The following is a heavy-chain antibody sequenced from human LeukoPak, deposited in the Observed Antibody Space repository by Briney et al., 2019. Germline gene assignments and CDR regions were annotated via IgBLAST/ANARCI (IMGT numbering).Heavy chain of an antibody. J-gene: IGHJ4*02. CDR1: RYTFTGYY. V-gene: IGHV1-2*02. CDR2: INPNSGVT. CDR3: ARDLAAAGTKRIRSWYFDY. Sequence: ASVKVSCKASRYTFTGYYMHWVRQAPGQGLEWMGWINPNSGVTDYAQNFQGRVTMTRDTSISTAYVELSRLRSDDTAVYYCARDLAAAGTKRIRSWYFDYWGQGTLVTVSS. D-gene: IGHD6-13*01.